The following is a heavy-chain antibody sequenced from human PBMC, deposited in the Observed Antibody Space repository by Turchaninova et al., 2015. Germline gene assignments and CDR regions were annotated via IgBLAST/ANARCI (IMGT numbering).Heavy chain of an antibody. J-gene: IGHJ4*01. V-gene: IGHV4-59*08. CDR1: GGSISSSY. D-gene: IGHD6-19*01. CDR3: ARTSGWYIYVDY. Sequence: QVQLQESGPGLVKPSATLSLTCTASGGSISSSYWSWIRQPPGKGLEWIGYAYYTGSTNYNPSLKSRVTISVDTSNNQFSLKLSSVTAADTAVYYCARTSGWYIYVDYWGHGTLVTVSS. CDR2: AYYTGST.